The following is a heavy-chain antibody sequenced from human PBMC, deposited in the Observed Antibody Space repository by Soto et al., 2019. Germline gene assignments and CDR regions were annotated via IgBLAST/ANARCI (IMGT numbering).Heavy chain of an antibody. CDR1: GFIFNNYA. CDR2: ISAGGGSP. D-gene: IGHD3-9*01. Sequence: SLRLSCAASGFIFNNYAMSWVRQAPGKGLEWVSFISAGGGSPNYADSVKGRFTISRDNSKNMVYLQMNSLRAEDTAVYYCAKDAVFSAFVTGYYPTGHSFDYWGKGTPVTVSS. CDR3: AKDAVFSAFVTGYYPTGHSFDY. V-gene: IGHV3-23*01. J-gene: IGHJ4*02.